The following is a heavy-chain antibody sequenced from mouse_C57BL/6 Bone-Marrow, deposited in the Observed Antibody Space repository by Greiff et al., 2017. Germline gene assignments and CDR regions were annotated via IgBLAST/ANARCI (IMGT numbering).Heavy chain of an antibody. J-gene: IGHJ2*01. Sequence: EVKLMESGGGLVKPGGSLKLSCAASGFTFSSYAMSWVRQTPEKRLGWVATLIDGGSFTYYPNNVKGRFTISRDNAKNNLYLQMSHLKSEDTAMYYCARVGFTTVVRDYWGQGTTLTVSS. CDR2: LIDGGSFT. V-gene: IGHV5-4*03. CDR1: GFTFSSYA. CDR3: ARVGFTTVVRDY. D-gene: IGHD1-1*01.